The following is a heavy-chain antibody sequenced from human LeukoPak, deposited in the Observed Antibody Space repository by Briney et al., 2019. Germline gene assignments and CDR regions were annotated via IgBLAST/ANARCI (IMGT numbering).Heavy chain of an antibody. CDR3: ARVAGPNIAVAGFDP. CDR1: GFTFSSYN. D-gene: IGHD6-19*01. J-gene: IGHJ5*02. CDR2: INWNGGST. V-gene: IGHV3-20*04. Sequence: GGSLRLSCAASGFTFSSYNMNWVRQAPGKGLEWVSGINWNGGSTGYADSVKGRFTISRDNAKNSLYLQMNSLGAEDTALYYCARVAGPNIAVAGFDPWGQGTLVTVSS.